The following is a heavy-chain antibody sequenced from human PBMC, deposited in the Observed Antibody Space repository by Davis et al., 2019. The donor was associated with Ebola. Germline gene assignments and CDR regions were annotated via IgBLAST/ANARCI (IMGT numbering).Heavy chain of an antibody. J-gene: IGHJ4*02. V-gene: IGHV3-74*03. CDR3: ARSGGHSFGQN. CDR2: ISSDGSGP. D-gene: IGHD5-18*01. CDR1: GFTFNNFW. Sequence: GESLKISCAASGFTFNNFWMHWVRQGPGKGLVWVSRISSDGSGPAYADSVKGRFTISRDNAKSTVYLQMNSLRAEDTAVYYCARSGGHSFGQNWGQGTLVTVSS.